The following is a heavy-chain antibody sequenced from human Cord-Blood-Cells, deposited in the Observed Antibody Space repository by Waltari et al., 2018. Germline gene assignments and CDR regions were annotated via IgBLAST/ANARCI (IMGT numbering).Heavy chain of an antibody. Sequence: QVQLVQSGAEVKKPGSSVKVSCKASGGPFSSYAISWVRKAPGPGLGWMGGIIPIFGTANYAQKFQGRVTITADESTSTAYMELSSLRSEDTAVYYCARDLNAGYCSSTSCYTAFDIWGQGTMVTVSS. CDR3: ARDLNAGYCSSTSCYTAFDI. CDR2: IIPIFGTA. D-gene: IGHD2-2*02. V-gene: IGHV1-69*01. CDR1: GGPFSSYA. J-gene: IGHJ3*02.